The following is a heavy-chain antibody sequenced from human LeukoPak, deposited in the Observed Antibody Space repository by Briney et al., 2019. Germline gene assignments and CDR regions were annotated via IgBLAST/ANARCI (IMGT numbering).Heavy chain of an antibody. D-gene: IGHD3-10*01. V-gene: IGHV1-2*02. Sequence: GASVKVSCKASGYTFTGYYMHWVRQAPGQGLEWMGWINPNSGGTNYAQKFRGRVTMTRDTSISTAYMERSRLRSDDTAVYYCARMRATITMVRGVITRELDYWGQGTLVTVSS. CDR1: GYTFTGYY. CDR3: ARMRATITMVRGVITRELDY. CDR2: INPNSGGT. J-gene: IGHJ4*02.